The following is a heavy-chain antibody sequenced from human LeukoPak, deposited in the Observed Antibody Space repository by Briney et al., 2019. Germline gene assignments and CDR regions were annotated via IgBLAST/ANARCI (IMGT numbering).Heavy chain of an antibody. CDR3: ARSTYHDFWSGYYTGFLVDY. J-gene: IGHJ4*02. V-gene: IGHV4-39*01. CDR2: IYYSGST. Sequence: SETLSLTCTVSGGSISSSSYYWGWIRQPPGKGLEWIGTIYYSGSTYYNPSLKSRVTISVDTSKNQFSLKLSSVTAADTAVYYCARSTYHDFWSGYYTGFLVDYWGRGTLVTVSS. D-gene: IGHD3-3*01. CDR1: GGSISSSSYY.